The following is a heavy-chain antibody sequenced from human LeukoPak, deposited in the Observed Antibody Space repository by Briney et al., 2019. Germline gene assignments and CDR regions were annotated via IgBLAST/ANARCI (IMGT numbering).Heavy chain of an antibody. J-gene: IGHJ6*03. Sequence: ASVKVSCKASGYTFTSYDINWVRQATGQGLEWMGWMNPNSGNTGYAQKFQGRVTITRNTSISTAYMELSSLRSEGTAVYYCARVKVDDDFWSGYYFYYYYYYMDVWGKGTTVTVSS. CDR2: MNPNSGNT. CDR3: ARVKVDDDFWSGYYFYYYYYYMDV. D-gene: IGHD3-3*01. CDR1: GYTFTSYD. V-gene: IGHV1-8*03.